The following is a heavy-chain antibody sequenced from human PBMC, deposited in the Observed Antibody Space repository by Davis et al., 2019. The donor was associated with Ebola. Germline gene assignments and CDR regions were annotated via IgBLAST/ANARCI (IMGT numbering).Heavy chain of an antibody. CDR3: ARAKYYGMDV. J-gene: IGHJ6*04. D-gene: IGHD6-6*01. CDR1: GFTFNKYW. V-gene: IGHV3-7*01. Sequence: PGGSLRLSCAASGFTFNKYWMHWVRQAPGKGLEWVANIREDGSEQYYVDSVKGRFTISRDNAKNSLFLQMNSLRAEDTAVYYCARAKYYGMDVWGKGTTVTVSS. CDR2: IREDGSEQ.